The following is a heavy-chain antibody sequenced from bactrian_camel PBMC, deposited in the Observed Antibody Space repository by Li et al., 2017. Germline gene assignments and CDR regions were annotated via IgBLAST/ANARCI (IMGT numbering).Heavy chain of an antibody. CDR3: AADAGAGGYHY. CDR2: IDSDGDT. Sequence: HVQLVESGGGSVQAGGSLRLSCTGSGYTYSTYCMGWFRQAPGKEREGIATIDSDGDTAYAESMKGRFTISKDNAKKTVFLQMFNLRPEDTAIYYCAADAGAGGYHYWGQGTQVTVS. J-gene: IGHJ4*01. CDR1: GYTYSTYC. D-gene: IGHD8*01. V-gene: IGHV3S53*01.